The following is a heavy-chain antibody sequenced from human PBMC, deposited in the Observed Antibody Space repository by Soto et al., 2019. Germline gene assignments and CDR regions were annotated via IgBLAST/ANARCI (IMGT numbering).Heavy chain of an antibody. CDR2: IWYDGSNK. Sequence: QVQLVESGGGVVQPGRSLRLSCAASGFTFRNYGMHWVRQAPGKGLEWLAVIWYDGSNKYYADSVKGRFTISRDNSKNTLYLEMNSLRDEDTAVHYCARDVRSRRYDLWGQGTLVIVSS. D-gene: IGHD3-10*02. J-gene: IGHJ5*02. CDR3: ARDVRSRRYDL. CDR1: GFTFRNYG. V-gene: IGHV3-33*01.